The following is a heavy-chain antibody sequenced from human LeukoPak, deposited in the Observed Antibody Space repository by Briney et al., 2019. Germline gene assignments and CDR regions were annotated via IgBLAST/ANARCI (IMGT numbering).Heavy chain of an antibody. V-gene: IGHV1-18*01. Sequence: ASVKVSCKASGYTFTSYGISWVRQAPGQGLEWMGWISAYNGNTNYAQKLQGRVTMTTDTSTSTAYMELRSLRSDDTAVYYCARFRSSGWYQRYYFDYWGQGTLVTVSS. CDR2: ISAYNGNT. CDR1: GYTFTSYG. CDR3: ARFRSSGWYQRYYFDY. D-gene: IGHD6-19*01. J-gene: IGHJ4*02.